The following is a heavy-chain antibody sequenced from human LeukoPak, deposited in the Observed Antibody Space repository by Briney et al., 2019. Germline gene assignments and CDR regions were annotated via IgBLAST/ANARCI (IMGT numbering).Heavy chain of an antibody. CDR1: GFTFSDYY. CDR2: ISSSGSTI. V-gene: IGHV3-11*01. D-gene: IGHD3-9*01. CDR3: ARDLSLLRYFGWLLTPTNDAFDI. Sequence: GGSLRLSCAASGFTFSDYYMSWIRQAPGKGLEWVSYISSSGSTIYYADSVKGRFTISRDNAKNSLYLQMNSLRAEDTAVYYCARDLSLLRYFGWLLTPTNDAFDIWGKGTTVAISS. J-gene: IGHJ3*02.